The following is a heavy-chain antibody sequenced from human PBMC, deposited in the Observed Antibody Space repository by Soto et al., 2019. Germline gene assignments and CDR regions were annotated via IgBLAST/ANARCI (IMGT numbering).Heavy chain of an antibody. D-gene: IGHD1-1*01. CDR3: ATNRGLDNGNLWYY. Sequence: EVQLLESGGGLVQPGGSLRLSCAASGFTFSSYAMSWVRQAPGKGLEWVSAISGSGGSTYYADSVKGRFTISRDNSKNTLYLQMNSLRAEDTAVYYCATNRGLDNGNLWYYWGQGTLVTVSS. CDR1: GFTFSSYA. V-gene: IGHV3-23*01. J-gene: IGHJ4*02. CDR2: ISGSGGST.